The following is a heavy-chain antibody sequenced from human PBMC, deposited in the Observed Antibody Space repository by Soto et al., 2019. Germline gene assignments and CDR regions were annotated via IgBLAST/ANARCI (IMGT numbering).Heavy chain of an antibody. D-gene: IGHD1-26*01. J-gene: IGHJ6*02. Sequence: GGSLRLSCAASGFTFSSYGMHWVRQAPGKGLEWVAPIWCAGSNKYYADSVKGRFTISRDNSKNTLYLQMDSLRADDTAVYYCARDMSGGTYNYYYGMDVWGQGTTVTVSS. CDR1: GFTFSSYG. V-gene: IGHV3-33*01. CDR2: IWCAGSNK. CDR3: ARDMSGGTYNYYYGMDV.